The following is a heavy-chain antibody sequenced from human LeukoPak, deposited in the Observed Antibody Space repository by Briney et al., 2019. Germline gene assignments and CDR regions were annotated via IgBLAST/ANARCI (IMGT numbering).Heavy chain of an antibody. V-gene: IGHV3-23*01. D-gene: IGHD6-13*01. CDR1: GLTFSSYA. Sequence: GGSLRLSCAASGLTFSSYAMSWVRQAPGKGLEWVSAIRGSGVSTYYADSVKGRFTISRDNSKNTLYLQMNSLRADDTAVYYCAKTSDIAGSSSWHAEYFQHWGQGTLVTVSS. CDR2: IRGSGVST. CDR3: AKTSDIAGSSSWHAEYFQH. J-gene: IGHJ1*01.